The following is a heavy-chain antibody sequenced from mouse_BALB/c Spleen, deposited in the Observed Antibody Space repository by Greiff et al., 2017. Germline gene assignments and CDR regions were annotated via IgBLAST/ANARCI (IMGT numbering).Heavy chain of an antibody. D-gene: IGHD1-1*01. J-gene: IGHJ2*01. CDR3: ARHSPIYYYGSSLYYFDY. CDR2: ISSGGSYT. CDR1: GFTFSSYG. Sequence: DVKLVESGGDLVKPGGSLKLSCAASGFTFSSYGMSWVRQTPDKRLEWVATISSGGSYTYYPDSVKGRFTISRDNAKNTLYLQMSSLKSEDTAMYYCARHSPIYYYGSSLYYFDYWGQGTTLTVSS. V-gene: IGHV5-6*02.